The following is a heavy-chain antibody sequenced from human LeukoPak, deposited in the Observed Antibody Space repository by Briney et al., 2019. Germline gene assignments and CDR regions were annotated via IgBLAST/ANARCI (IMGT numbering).Heavy chain of an antibody. CDR2: INPNDGDT. D-gene: IGHD2-2*01. CDR3: ARANFLYCSSSTCLFDY. J-gene: IGHJ4*02. V-gene: IGHV1-2*02. CDR1: GYTFADYY. Sequence: ASVKVSCKASGYTFADYYMHWVRQAPGQGFEWMGWINPNDGDTNYAQKFQGRVTMTRDTSISTAHMEVSRLRSDDTAVYYCARANFLYCSSSTCLFDYWGQGTLVTVSS.